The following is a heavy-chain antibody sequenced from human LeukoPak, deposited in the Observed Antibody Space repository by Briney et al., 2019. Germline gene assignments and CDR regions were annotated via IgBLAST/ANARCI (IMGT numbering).Heavy chain of an antibody. Sequence: GGSLRLSCAASGFTFNNYEFNWIRQAPGKGLEWVSFISSSGMTIYYADVVKGRFTISRDNAKNSVFLQMNSLRVEDTAVYYCARDRDILTGYDSFDYWGQGTPVTVSS. CDR1: GFTFNNYE. J-gene: IGHJ4*02. CDR2: ISSSGMTI. V-gene: IGHV3-48*03. CDR3: ARDRDILTGYDSFDY. D-gene: IGHD3-9*01.